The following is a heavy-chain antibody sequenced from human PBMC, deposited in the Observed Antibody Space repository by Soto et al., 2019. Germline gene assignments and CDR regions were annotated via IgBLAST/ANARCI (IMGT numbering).Heavy chain of an antibody. CDR3: VKEWHSEGYGAAFEV. CDR1: GFTFSNYG. V-gene: IGHV3-30*18. J-gene: IGHJ3*01. Sequence: QVQLLESWGVVVQPGRSLRLSCAASGFTFSNYGMQWVRQAPGNGLEWVAVVSRDGFTKFYAGSVKGRFTISRYNSKNTLDLQVNSLRPEDTAVYYCVKEWHSEGYGAAFEVGGQGTMVTVSS. CDR2: VSRDGFTK. D-gene: IGHD5-18*01.